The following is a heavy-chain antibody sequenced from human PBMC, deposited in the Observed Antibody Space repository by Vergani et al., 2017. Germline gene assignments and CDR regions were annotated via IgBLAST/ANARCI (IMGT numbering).Heavy chain of an antibody. V-gene: IGHV5-10-1*01. J-gene: IGHJ4*02. D-gene: IGHD3-22*01. CDR2: IDPSDSYT. Sequence: EVQLVQSGAEVKKPGESLRISCKGSGYSFTSYWISWVRQMPGKGLEWMGRIDPSDSYTNYSPSFQGHVTISADKSSSTAYLQWSSLKASDTAMYFCARQYPIYDSSGYYVDYWGQGTLVTVSS. CDR1: GYSFTSYW. CDR3: ARQYPIYDSSGYYVDY.